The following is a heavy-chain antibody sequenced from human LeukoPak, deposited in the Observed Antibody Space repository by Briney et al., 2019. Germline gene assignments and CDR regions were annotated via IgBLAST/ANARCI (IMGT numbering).Heavy chain of an antibody. D-gene: IGHD2-15*01. V-gene: IGHV3-11*04. CDR1: GFTFSDYY. J-gene: IGHJ4*02. CDR3: ARDYCSGASCLRTQTLDS. CDR2: VTGSGEIA. Sequence: PGGSLRLSCAASGFTFSDYYMSWIRQAPGKGLEWVSYVTGSGEIASYADSVRGRFTISRDNAKNQLYLQMNSLGVEDTALYYCARDYCSGASCLRTQTLDSWGQGTLVTVSS.